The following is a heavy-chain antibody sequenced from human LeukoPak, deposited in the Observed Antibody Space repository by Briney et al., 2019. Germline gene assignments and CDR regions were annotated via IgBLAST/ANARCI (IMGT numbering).Heavy chain of an antibody. Sequence: ASVKVSCKASGYTFNTFDINWVRQATGQGPEWMGWVNPYNDKTVYAPKFQGRVSISSNNSINTAYMEFSGLKSDDTAVYYCARGRRLRRVASRPIYYYYYMDVWGGGTTVTVSS. CDR2: VNPYNDKT. CDR1: GYTFNTFD. V-gene: IGHV1-8*03. D-gene: IGHD3-10*01. J-gene: IGHJ6*03. CDR3: ARGRRLRRVASRPIYYYYYMDV.